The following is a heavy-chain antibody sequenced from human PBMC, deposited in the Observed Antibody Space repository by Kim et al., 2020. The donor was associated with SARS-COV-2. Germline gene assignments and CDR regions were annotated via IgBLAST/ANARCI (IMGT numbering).Heavy chain of an antibody. D-gene: IGHD6-13*01. Sequence: IYAQKFQGRVTMTEDTSTDTAYMELSSLRSEDTAVYYCATVYSSSWYGGYWGQGTLVTVSS. CDR3: ATVYSSSWYGGY. J-gene: IGHJ4*02. V-gene: IGHV1-24*01.